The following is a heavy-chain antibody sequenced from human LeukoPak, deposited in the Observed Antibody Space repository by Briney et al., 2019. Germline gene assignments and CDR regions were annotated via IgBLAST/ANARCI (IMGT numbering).Heavy chain of an antibody. J-gene: IGHJ4*02. Sequence: SETLSLTCAVSGYSISSGYSWGWIRPPPGKGLEWIGSIYYSGSTYYNPSLKSRVPISMDTSKNQFSLKLSSVTAADTAVYYCAGGYDILTGYDYWGQGTLVTVSS. CDR3: AGGYDILTGYDY. CDR2: IYYSGST. V-gene: IGHV4-38-2*01. D-gene: IGHD3-9*01. CDR1: GYSISSGYS.